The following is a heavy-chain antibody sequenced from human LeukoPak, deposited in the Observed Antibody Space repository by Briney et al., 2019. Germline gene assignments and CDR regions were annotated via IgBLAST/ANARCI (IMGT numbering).Heavy chain of an antibody. CDR1: GYPFSSYR. CDR2: ITTFNGQT. Sequence: ASVKVSCKASGYPFSSYRISWVRQAHGQGLEWMGWITTFNGQTKYAQKLQGRVTMTTDTSTTTAYMELRSLRSDDTAVYYCARALYDSDGYPGGDYWGQGTLVTVSS. CDR3: ARALYDSDGYPGGDY. J-gene: IGHJ4*02. V-gene: IGHV1-18*01. D-gene: IGHD3-22*01.